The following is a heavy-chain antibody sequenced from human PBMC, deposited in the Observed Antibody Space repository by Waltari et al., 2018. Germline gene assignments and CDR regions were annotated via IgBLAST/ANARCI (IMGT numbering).Heavy chain of an antibody. CDR2: IIPIFGTA. J-gene: IGHJ6*02. V-gene: IGHV1-69*01. CDR1: GGTFSSYA. CDR3: ARARDIVVVPAAISYYYGMDV. Sequence: QVQLVQSGAEVKKPGSSVKVSCKASGGTFSSYAISWVRQAPGQGLEWMGGIIPIFGTANYAQKFQGRVTITADESTSTAYMELSSLRSEDTSVYYCARARDIVVVPAAISYYYGMDVWGQGTTVTVSS. D-gene: IGHD2-2*01.